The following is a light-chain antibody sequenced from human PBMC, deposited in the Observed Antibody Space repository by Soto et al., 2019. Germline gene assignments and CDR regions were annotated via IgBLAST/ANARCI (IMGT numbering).Light chain of an antibody. CDR1: QGISSY. CDR3: QQINSYPSCA. Sequence: DIQLTQSPSFLSASVGDRVTITCRASQGISSYLAWYQQKPGKAPKLLIYAASTLQSGVPSRLSGSGSGTKFPLTISSLQPEDLATYYCQQINSYPSCAFGPGTKVDIK. V-gene: IGKV1-9*01. J-gene: IGKJ3*01. CDR2: AAS.